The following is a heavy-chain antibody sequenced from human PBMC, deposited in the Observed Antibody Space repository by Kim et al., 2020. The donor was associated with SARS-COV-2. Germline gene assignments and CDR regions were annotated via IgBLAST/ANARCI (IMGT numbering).Heavy chain of an antibody. CDR3: ARQGPYSFDF. Sequence: SDTGYSPSFQGRVTFSADKSVNTAYLQWSGLRASDTAVYYCARQGPYSFDFWGQGTQVTVSS. J-gene: IGHJ4*02. CDR2: SDT. V-gene: IGHV5-51*01.